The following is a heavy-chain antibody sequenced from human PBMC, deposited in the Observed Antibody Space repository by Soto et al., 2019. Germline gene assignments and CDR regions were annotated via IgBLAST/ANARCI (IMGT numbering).Heavy chain of an antibody. V-gene: IGHV3-11*01. D-gene: IGHD3-3*01. CDR3: TRTADFWSGYYQGFYFHD. CDR1: GFVFSDYY. CDR2: ISSSGSAI. J-gene: IGHJ4*02. Sequence: QVHLAESGGGLVKPGGSLRLSCAASGFVFSDYYMSWIRQAPGKGLEWVSYISSSGSAIHYADSVKGRFTISRDNAEASLFLQMHRLRDDDTAVYFCTRTADFWSGYYQGFYFHDWGQGVLVTVSS.